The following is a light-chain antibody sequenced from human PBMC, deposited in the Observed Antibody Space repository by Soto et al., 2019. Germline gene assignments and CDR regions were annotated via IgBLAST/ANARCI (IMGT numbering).Light chain of an antibody. CDR2: LGS. CDR3: MQPLQSWK. Sequence: DIVITHSPLSLPVTPVDPASISFMSSQILLHSNGYNYLDWYLQKPGQSPQLLIYLGSNRASGVPDRFSGSGSGTDFTLKISRVEAEDVGVYYCMQPLQSWKFGQGTKVAIK. J-gene: IGKJ1*01. CDR1: QILLHSNGYNY. V-gene: IGKV2-28*01.